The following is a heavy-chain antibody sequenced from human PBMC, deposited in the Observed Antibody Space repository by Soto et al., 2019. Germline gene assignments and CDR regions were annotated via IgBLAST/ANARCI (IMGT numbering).Heavy chain of an antibody. D-gene: IGHD6-19*01. Sequence: PGGYLRLSCAGSGFFFGREAMHWVRQSPGKGLEWVAAISYDESNKAYAESVRGRFTISRDNSKNTLYLQILSLRAEDSAVYYCARDYSSGWCIDSWGQGTLVPVSS. CDR2: ISYDESNK. CDR3: ARDYSSGWCIDS. CDR1: GFFFGREA. J-gene: IGHJ4*02. V-gene: IGHV3-30-3*01.